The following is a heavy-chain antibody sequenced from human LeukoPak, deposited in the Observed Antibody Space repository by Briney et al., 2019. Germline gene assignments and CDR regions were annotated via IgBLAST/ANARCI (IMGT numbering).Heavy chain of an antibody. Sequence: GGSLRLSCAASGFTFSSYSMNWVRQAPGEGLEWVSSISSGSSYIYYADSVNGRFTFSRDNAKNSLFLQMNSLRAEDTAVYCCARAGANWGSRWYYDFWGQGTLVTVSP. J-gene: IGHJ4*02. D-gene: IGHD3/OR15-3a*01. CDR3: ARAGANWGSRWYYDF. CDR2: ISSGSSYI. CDR1: GFTFSSYS. V-gene: IGHV3-21*01.